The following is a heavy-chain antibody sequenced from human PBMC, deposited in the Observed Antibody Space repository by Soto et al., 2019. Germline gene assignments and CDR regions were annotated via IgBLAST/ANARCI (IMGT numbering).Heavy chain of an antibody. CDR3: ARHFAGSDFDY. CDR2: IYSSGGS. D-gene: IGHD2-15*01. V-gene: IGHV4-61*01. J-gene: IGHJ4*02. CDR1: GGSVSGGSYY. Sequence: SETLSLTCTVSGGSVSGGSYYWSWIRQPPGKGLEWIGYIYSSGGSNYSPSLKSRVTISVDTSKNQFTLKLRSVTAADTAVYYCARHFAGSDFDYWGQGTLVTVSS.